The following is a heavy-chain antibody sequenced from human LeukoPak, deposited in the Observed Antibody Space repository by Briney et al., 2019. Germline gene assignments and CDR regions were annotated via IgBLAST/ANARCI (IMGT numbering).Heavy chain of an antibody. J-gene: IGHJ4*02. CDR3: ARFIYDILTGPAAWFVDDY. V-gene: IGHV1-69*01. CDR2: IIPIFGTA. CDR1: GGTFSSYA. Sequence: ASVKVSRKASGGTFSSYAISWVRQAPGQGLEWMGGIIPIFGTANYAQKFQGRVTITADESTSTAYMELSSLRSEDTAVYYCARFIYDILTGPAAWFVDDYWGQGTLVTVSS. D-gene: IGHD3-9*01.